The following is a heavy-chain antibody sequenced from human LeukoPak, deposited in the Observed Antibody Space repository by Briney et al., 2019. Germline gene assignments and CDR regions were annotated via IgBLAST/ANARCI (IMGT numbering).Heavy chain of an antibody. CDR1: GFTFSSYG. CDR2: IKQDGSEK. J-gene: IGHJ2*01. Sequence: GGSLRLSCAASGFTFSSYGIHWVRQAPGKGLEWVANIKQDGSEKYYVDSVKGRFTISRDNAKNSLYLQMNSLRAEDTAVYYCARDTWGYFDLWGRGTLVTVSS. CDR3: ARDTWGYFDL. V-gene: IGHV3-7*01.